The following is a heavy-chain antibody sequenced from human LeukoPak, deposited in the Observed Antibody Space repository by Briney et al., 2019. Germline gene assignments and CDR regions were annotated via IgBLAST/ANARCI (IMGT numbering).Heavy chain of an antibody. V-gene: IGHV3-21*01. CDR1: GFTFSSYS. Sequence: GGSPRLSCAASGFTFSSYSMNWVRQAPGKGLEWVSSISSSSYIYYADSVKGRFTISRDNAKNSLYLQMNSLRAEDTAVYYCARETGDYSGSSRALDYWGQGTLVTVSS. J-gene: IGHJ4*02. D-gene: IGHD1-26*01. CDR2: ISSSSYI. CDR3: ARETGDYSGSSRALDY.